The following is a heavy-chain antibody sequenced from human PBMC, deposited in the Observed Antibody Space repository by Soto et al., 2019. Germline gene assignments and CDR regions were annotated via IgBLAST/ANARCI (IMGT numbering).Heavy chain of an antibody. CDR1: GFSFTTAGVA. CDR3: VRSDAGYEIICFGF. V-gene: IGHV2-5*01. D-gene: IGHD5-12*01. CDR2: IYFNDAR. J-gene: IGHJ4*02. Sequence: QITLQESGPTLVKPPQTLTLTCTFSGFSFTTAGVAVGWIRQTPGGALEWLTLIYFNDARRFSPTLKTRLTITGDTSTTPAVISLTTVEPGDTATYCGVRSDAGYEIICFGFWGQGIPVTVSS.